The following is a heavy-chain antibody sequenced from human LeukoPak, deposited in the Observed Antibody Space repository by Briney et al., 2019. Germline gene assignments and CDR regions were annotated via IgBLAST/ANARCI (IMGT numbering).Heavy chain of an antibody. V-gene: IGHV3-48*04. CDR2: ISSSGSTI. Sequence: GGSLRLSCAASGFTFSSYSMNWVRQAPGKGLEWVSYISSSGSTIYYADSVKGRFTISRDNAKDSLYLQMNNLRAEDTAVYYCAREVPYMDVWGKGTTVTISS. CDR3: AREVPYMDV. CDR1: GFTFSSYS. D-gene: IGHD1-1*01. J-gene: IGHJ6*03.